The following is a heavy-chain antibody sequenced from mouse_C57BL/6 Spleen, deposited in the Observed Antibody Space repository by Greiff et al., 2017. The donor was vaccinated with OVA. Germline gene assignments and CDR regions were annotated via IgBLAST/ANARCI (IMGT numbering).Heavy chain of an antibody. CDR2: INPNNGGT. CDR1: GYTFTDYY. CDR3: ASGTAWFAY. J-gene: IGHJ3*01. Sequence: EVQLQQSGPELVKPGASVKISCKASGYTFTDYYMNWVKQSHGKSLEWIGDINPNNGGTSYNQKFKGKATLTVDKSSSTAYMELRILTSEDSAVYYCASGTAWFAYWGQGTLVTVSA. V-gene: IGHV1-26*01. D-gene: IGHD3-3*01.